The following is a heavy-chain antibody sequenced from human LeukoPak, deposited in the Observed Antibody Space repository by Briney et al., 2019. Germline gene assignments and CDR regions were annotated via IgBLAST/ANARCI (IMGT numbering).Heavy chain of an antibody. CDR1: GFTFSSYS. Sequence: PGGSLRLSCAASGFTFSSYSMNWVRQAPGKGLEWVSSISSSSSYIYYADSVKGRFTISRDNAKNSLYLQMNSLRAEDTAVYYCARHQQLVRDDAFDIWGQGTMVTVSS. CDR3: ARHQQLVRDDAFDI. CDR2: ISSSSSYI. D-gene: IGHD6-13*01. J-gene: IGHJ3*02. V-gene: IGHV3-21*01.